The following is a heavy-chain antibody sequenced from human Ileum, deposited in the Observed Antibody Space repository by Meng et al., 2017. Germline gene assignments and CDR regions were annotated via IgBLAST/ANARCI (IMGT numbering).Heavy chain of an antibody. CDR3: AREKGDADVWGGHRYDY. J-gene: IGHJ4*02. V-gene: IGHV4-59*12. Sequence: SETLSLTCSVSGDSINHFYWSWVRQPPGKGLEWIGYIYYNGNTKYNPSLESRVAISVDTSKKQFSLRLYSVTAADTAVYYCAREKGDADVWGGHRYDYWGQGTLVTVSS. CDR2: IYYNGNT. CDR1: GDSINHFY. D-gene: IGHD3-16*02.